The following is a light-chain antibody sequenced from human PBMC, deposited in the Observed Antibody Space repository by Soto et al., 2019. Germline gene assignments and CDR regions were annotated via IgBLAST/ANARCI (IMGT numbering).Light chain of an antibody. Sequence: QSALTQPASVSGSPGQSITISCTGTSSDVGGYNYVSWYQQHPGKAHKLMIYDGSNRPSGASNRFSGSKSGNTASLTISGLQAEDEADYYCSSYTSISTLGVFGGGTKLTVL. CDR1: SSDVGGYNY. CDR2: DGS. J-gene: IGLJ2*01. CDR3: SSYTSISTLGV. V-gene: IGLV2-14*01.